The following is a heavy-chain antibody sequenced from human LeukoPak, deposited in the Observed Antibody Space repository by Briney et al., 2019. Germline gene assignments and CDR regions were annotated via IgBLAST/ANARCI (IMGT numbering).Heavy chain of an antibody. J-gene: IGHJ4*02. Sequence: SETLSLTCTVSGGSMSSYYWSWIRQPPGKGLEWIGYIYYSGSTKYNPSLKSRGTISVDTSKNQFSLKLSSVTAADTAVYYCARGARAGYNLEPFDYWGQGTLVTVSS. CDR3: ARGARAGYNLEPFDY. CDR1: GGSMSSYY. V-gene: IGHV4-59*08. CDR2: IYYSGST. D-gene: IGHD5-24*01.